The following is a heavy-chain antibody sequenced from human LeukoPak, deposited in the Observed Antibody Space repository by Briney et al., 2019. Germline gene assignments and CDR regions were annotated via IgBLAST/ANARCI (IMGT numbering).Heavy chain of an antibody. CDR3: ARHGRIAVAGTFDY. CDR2: IYHSGST. J-gene: IGHJ4*02. D-gene: IGHD6-19*01. Sequence: SETLSLTCAVSGGSISSGGYSWSWIRQPPGKGLEWIGYIYHSGSTYYNPSLKSRVTISVDRSKNQFSLKLSSVTAADTAVYYCARHGRIAVAGTFDYWGQGTLVTVSS. CDR1: GGSISSGGYS. V-gene: IGHV4-30-2*01.